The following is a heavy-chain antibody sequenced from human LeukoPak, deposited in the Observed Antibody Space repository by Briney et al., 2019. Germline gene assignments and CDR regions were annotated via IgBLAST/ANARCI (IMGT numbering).Heavy chain of an antibody. CDR2: ILYNGSNR. CDR1: GFTFSSSG. Sequence: GGSLRLSCAASGFTFSSSGMHWVRQAPGKGLEWVAVILYNGSNRYYADSVKGRFTISRDNSKNTLYLQMNSLRVEDTAVYYCARAGGYCSGGSCYRGYSWFDPWGQGTLVTVSS. CDR3: ARAGGYCSGGSCYRGYSWFDP. J-gene: IGHJ5*02. D-gene: IGHD2-15*01. V-gene: IGHV3-33*01.